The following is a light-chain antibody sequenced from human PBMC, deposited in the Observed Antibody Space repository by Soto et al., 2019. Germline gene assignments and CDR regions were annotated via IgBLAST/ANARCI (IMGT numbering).Light chain of an antibody. Sequence: DIQMNQSPSSLSASVGDRVTITCRASQSISSYLNWYQQKPGKAPNLLIYAASSLQSGVPSKFSGSGSGTDFPLTISSLQPEDFATYYCQQSYSSPFSFGPGTKVDIK. CDR2: AAS. J-gene: IGKJ3*01. CDR1: QSISSY. CDR3: QQSYSSPFS. V-gene: IGKV1-39*01.